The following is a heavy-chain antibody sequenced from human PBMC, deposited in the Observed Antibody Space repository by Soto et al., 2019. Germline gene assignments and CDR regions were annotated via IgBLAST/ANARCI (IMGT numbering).Heavy chain of an antibody. V-gene: IGHV1-2*02. J-gene: IGHJ2*01. CDR1: GYTFTDYY. CDR2: INPDSGGT. Sequence: QEQLVQSGAEVKKPGASLKVSCKASGYTFTDYYIHWVRQAPGQGLEWVGWINPDSGGTNLAQRFKGRVTMTRDTSINTAYMELSSLRSDDTAVYYCAIRTGQLAIISEFDGDWFFEVWGRGTLVTVSS. CDR3: AIRTGQLAIISEFDGDWFFEV. D-gene: IGHD2-2*01.